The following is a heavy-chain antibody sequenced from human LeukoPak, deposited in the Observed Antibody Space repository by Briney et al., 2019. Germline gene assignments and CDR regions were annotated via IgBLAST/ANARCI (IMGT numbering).Heavy chain of an antibody. CDR1: GYSFTSYW. CDR2: IYPGDSDT. D-gene: IGHD3-3*02. Sequence: PGESLKISCKGSGYSFTSYWIGWVRQMPGKGLEWMGIIYPGDSDTRYSPSFQGQVTISADKSISTAYLQWSSLKASDTAMYYCARRIRRARLGFDRGYYFDYWGQGTLVTVSS. CDR3: ARRIRRARLGFDRGYYFDY. J-gene: IGHJ4*02. V-gene: IGHV5-51*01.